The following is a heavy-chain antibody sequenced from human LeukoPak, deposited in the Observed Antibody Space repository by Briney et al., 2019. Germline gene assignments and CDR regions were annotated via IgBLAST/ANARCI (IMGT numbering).Heavy chain of an antibody. V-gene: IGHV3-74*01. Sequence: GGSLRLSCAASGFTSSSYWMHWVRQAPGKGLVWVSRINSDGSSTSYADSVKGRFTISRDNAKNTLYLQMNSLRAEDTAVYYCARASYQLQGYFDYWGQGTLVTVSS. CDR2: INSDGSST. J-gene: IGHJ4*02. CDR1: GFTSSSYW. D-gene: IGHD2-2*01. CDR3: ARASYQLQGYFDY.